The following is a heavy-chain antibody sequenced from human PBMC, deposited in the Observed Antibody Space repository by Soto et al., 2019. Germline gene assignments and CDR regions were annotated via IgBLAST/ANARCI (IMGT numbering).Heavy chain of an antibody. J-gene: IGHJ4*02. V-gene: IGHV3-30*18. D-gene: IGHD3-3*01. CDR1: GFTFSSHG. Sequence: VQLVASGGGLVQPGGSLRLSCAASGFTFSSHGMHWIRQAPGKGLEWVAVIPYDGSHQYYADSVKGRFSISRDNSKNTLYLQMNSLRAEDTAVYYCAKLRVLEWEVQESDYWGQGTLVSVSS. CDR3: AKLRVLEWEVQESDY. CDR2: IPYDGSHQ.